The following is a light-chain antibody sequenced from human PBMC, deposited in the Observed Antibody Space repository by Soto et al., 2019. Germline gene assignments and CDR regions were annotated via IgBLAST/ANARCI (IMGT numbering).Light chain of an antibody. CDR3: QQRSNLPLT. J-gene: IGKJ4*01. CDR1: QSVSSY. Sequence: EIVLTQSPATLSLSPGERATLSCRASQSVSSYLAWYQQKPGQAPRLLIYDAYNRATGIPARFSGSGSGTDFTLTISSLEPEDFAVYYCQQRSNLPLTFGGGNKVEIK. V-gene: IGKV3-11*01. CDR2: DAY.